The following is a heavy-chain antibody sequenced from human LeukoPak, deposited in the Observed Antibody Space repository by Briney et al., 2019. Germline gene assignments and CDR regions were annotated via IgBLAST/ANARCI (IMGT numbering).Heavy chain of an antibody. CDR2: ISSSGSTI. D-gene: IGHD1-26*01. Sequence: GGSLRLSCAASGFTFSSYEMNWVRQAPGKGLEWVSYISSSGSTIYYADSVKGRFTISRDNAKNSLYLQMNSLRAEDTAVYYCAREGSSCYFDYWGQGTLVTVSS. V-gene: IGHV3-48*03. CDR3: AREGSSCYFDY. J-gene: IGHJ4*02. CDR1: GFTFSSYE.